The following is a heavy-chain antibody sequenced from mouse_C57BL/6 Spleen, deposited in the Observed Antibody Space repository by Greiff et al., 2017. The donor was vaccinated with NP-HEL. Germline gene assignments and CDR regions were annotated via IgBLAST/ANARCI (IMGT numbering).Heavy chain of an antibody. D-gene: IGHD1-1*01. Sequence: EVQLVESGGGLVKPGGSLKLSCAASGFTFSSYAMSWVRQTPEKRLEWVATISDGGSYTYYPDNVKGRFTISRDNAKNNLYLQMSHLKSEDTAMYYCARVITTVVATDAMDYWGQGTSVTVSS. CDR2: ISDGGSYT. V-gene: IGHV5-4*01. CDR3: ARVITTVVATDAMDY. J-gene: IGHJ4*01. CDR1: GFTFSSYA.